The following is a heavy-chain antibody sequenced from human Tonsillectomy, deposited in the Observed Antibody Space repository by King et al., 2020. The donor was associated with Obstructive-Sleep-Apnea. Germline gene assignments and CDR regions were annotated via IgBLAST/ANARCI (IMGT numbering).Heavy chain of an antibody. CDR1: GGSFSDYY. V-gene: IGHV4-34*01. CDR3: ARSSGAADVNWFDP. D-gene: IGHD6-13*01. CDR2: INHSGST. J-gene: IGHJ5*02. Sequence: VQLQQWGAGLLKPSETLSLSCAVYGGSFSDYYWSWIRQPPGQGLEWIGEINHSGSTNYNTSLKSRVTISVDMSKNQFSLKLTSVTAADTAVYYCARSSGAADVNWFDPWGQGALVTVSS.